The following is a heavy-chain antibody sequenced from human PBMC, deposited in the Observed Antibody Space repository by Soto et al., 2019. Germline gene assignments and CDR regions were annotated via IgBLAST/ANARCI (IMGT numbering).Heavy chain of an antibody. D-gene: IGHD4-4*01. V-gene: IGHV3-74*01. CDR3: AREYGNYVLPLDL. CDR2: VNRDGSSS. J-gene: IGHJ5*02. CDR1: GFTFGDYW. Sequence: EVQLVESGGGLVQPGGSLGLSCAASGFTFGDYWMHWVRQAPGKGLVWVSRVNRDGSSSNYADSVKGRFTISRDNAKNTLHLKMNSLRAEDTAVYYCAREYGNYVLPLDLWGRGTLVTVSS.